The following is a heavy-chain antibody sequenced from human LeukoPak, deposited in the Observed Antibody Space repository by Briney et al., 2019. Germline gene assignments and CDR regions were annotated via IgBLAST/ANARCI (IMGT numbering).Heavy chain of an antibody. CDR2: ISSSGSTI. V-gene: IGHV3-48*03. Sequence: GGSLRLSCAASGFTFSSYEMNWVRQAPGKGLEWVSYISSSGSTIYYTDSVKGQFTISRDNAKNSLYLQMNSLRAEDTAVYYCVRDLARCCSTSCYGYYYYGMDVWGKGTTVTVSS. CDR3: VRDLARCCSTSCYGYYYYGMDV. CDR1: GFTFSSYE. D-gene: IGHD2-2*01. J-gene: IGHJ6*04.